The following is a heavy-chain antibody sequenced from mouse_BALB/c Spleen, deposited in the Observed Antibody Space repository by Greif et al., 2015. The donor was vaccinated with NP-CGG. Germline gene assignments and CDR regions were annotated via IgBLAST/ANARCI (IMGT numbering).Heavy chain of an antibody. J-gene: IGHJ4*01. D-gene: IGHD2-10*02. CDR1: GFSLTSYG. V-gene: IGHV2-9*02. Sequence: QVQLQQSGPGLVAPSQSLSITCTVSGFSLTSYGVHWVRQPPGKGLEWLGVIWAGGSTNYNSALMSRLSISKDNSKSXVFLEMNSLQTDDTAMYYCARVYGNYLDYWGQGTSVTVSS. CDR2: IWAGGST. CDR3: ARVYGNYLDY.